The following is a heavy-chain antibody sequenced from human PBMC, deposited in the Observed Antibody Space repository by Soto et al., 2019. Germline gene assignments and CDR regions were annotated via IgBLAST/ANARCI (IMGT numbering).Heavy chain of an antibody. D-gene: IGHD6-6*01. J-gene: IGHJ6*02. CDR1: GGSISSYY. CDR2: IYTSGST. V-gene: IGHV4-4*07. CDR3: ARAARPGYYYYYYGMDV. Sequence: LSLTCTVSGGSISSYYWSWIRQPAGKGLEWIGRIYTSGSTNYNPSLKSRVTMSVDTSKNQFSLELSSVTAADTAVYYCARAARPGYYYYYYGMDVWGQGTTVTVSS.